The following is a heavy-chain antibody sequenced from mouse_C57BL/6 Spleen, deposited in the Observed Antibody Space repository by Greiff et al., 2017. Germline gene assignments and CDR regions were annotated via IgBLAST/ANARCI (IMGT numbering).Heavy chain of an antibody. D-gene: IGHD3-2*02. V-gene: IGHV1-69*01. CDR1: GYTFTSYW. Sequence: VQLQQPGAELVMPGASVKLSCKASGYTFTSYWMHWVKQRPGQGLEWIGEIDPSDSYTNYNQKFKGKSTLTVDKSSSTAYMQLSSLTSEDSAVYYCARSSDSSGFLYYFDYWGQGTTLTVSS. J-gene: IGHJ2*01. CDR3: ARSSDSSGFLYYFDY. CDR2: IDPSDSYT.